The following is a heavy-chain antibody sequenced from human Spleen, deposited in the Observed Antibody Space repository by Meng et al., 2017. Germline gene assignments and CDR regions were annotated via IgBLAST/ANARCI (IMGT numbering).Heavy chain of an antibody. D-gene: IGHD4-11*01. J-gene: IGHJ4*02. CDR1: GGSFSDYY. Sequence: QVQLTVWGEWLLKPSETLSITCVVSGGSFSDYYWSWILQPPGKGLEWIGEINHSGSTNYNPSLESRATISVDTSQNNLSLKLSSVTAADSAVYYCARGPTTMAHDFDYWGQGTLVTVSS. CDR2: INHSGST. CDR3: ARGPTTMAHDFDY. V-gene: IGHV4-34*01.